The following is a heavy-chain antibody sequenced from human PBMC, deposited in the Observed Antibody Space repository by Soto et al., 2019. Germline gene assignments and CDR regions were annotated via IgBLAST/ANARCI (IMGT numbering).Heavy chain of an antibody. Sequence: QLQLQESGSGLVKPSQTLSLTCAVSGGSISSGGYSWSWIRQPPGKGLEWIGYIYHSGSTNFNPSRRSRVTISVDRSKNQFSLKLSSVTAADTAVDYCGRGEGGDYRRVDPWGQGTLVTVSS. V-gene: IGHV4-30-2*01. CDR2: IYHSGST. D-gene: IGHD4-17*01. CDR3: GRGEGGDYRRVDP. J-gene: IGHJ5*02. CDR1: GGSISSGGYS.